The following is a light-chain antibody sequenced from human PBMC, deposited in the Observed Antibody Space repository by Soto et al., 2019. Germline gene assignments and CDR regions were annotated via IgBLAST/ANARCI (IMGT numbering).Light chain of an antibody. V-gene: IGKV3D-15*01. CDR1: QSVNSN. Sequence: EIVMTQSPATLSVSPGERATLSCRASQSVNSNLAWYQHKPGQAPRLLMYVTSSRATGIPDRFSGSGAGTDFTLTIARLEPEDFAVYYCQQYDTLPWTFGQGTKVDNK. CDR2: VTS. CDR3: QQYDTLPWT. J-gene: IGKJ1*01.